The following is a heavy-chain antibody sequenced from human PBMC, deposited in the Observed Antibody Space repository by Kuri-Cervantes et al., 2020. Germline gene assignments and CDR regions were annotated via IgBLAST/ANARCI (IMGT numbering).Heavy chain of an antibody. Sequence: SVKVSCKASGGTFSSYAISWVRQAPGQGLEWMGGIIPIFGTANYAQKSQGRVTITADESTSTAYMELSSLRSEDTAVYYCAKAVGIAVAGDMDVWGQGTTVTVSS. J-gene: IGHJ6*02. V-gene: IGHV1-69*13. CDR2: IIPIFGTA. CDR3: AKAVGIAVAGDMDV. D-gene: IGHD6-19*01. CDR1: GGTFSSYA.